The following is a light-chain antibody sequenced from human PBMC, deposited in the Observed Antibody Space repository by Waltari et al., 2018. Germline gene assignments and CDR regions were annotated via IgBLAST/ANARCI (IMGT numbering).Light chain of an antibody. CDR2: SAS. Sequence: IQMTHSPSSLSASVFYIVTITCRASQDISNFLAWFQQKPGEAPKSLIYSASTLQSGVPSKFSGSGSGTDFTLTISSLQPEDFATYYCQQYNSYPITFGQGTRLEIK. CDR1: QDISNF. J-gene: IGKJ5*01. V-gene: IGKV1-16*02. CDR3: QQYNSYPIT.